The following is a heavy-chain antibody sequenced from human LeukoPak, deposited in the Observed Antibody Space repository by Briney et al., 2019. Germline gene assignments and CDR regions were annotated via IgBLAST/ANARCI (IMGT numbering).Heavy chain of an antibody. D-gene: IGHD5-24*01. CDR2: IFGTGST. CDR3: ARQGVEMTTISHVDY. J-gene: IGHJ4*02. Sequence: SETVSLTCTVSGGSIRSYCWSWIRQPPGKGLEWIGYIFGTGSTMYNPSLKSRVTMSLDTSQNQFSLELRSVTAADTAVYYCARQGVEMTTISHVDYWGQGSLVTVSS. CDR1: GGSIRSYC. V-gene: IGHV4-59*08.